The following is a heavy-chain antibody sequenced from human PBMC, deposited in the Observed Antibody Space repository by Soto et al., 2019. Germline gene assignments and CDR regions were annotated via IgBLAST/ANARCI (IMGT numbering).Heavy chain of an antibody. CDR1: GFTFSDYY. Sequence: QVQLVEFGGGLVKPGGCLRLSCAASGFTFSDYYMSWIRQAPGKGLEWVSYISSSGSDTNYADSVKGRFTVSRDNAKNSLYLQMNSLRADDTAVYYCARSLRGYSGYSGYWGQGTLVTVSS. CDR3: ARSLRGYSGYSGY. V-gene: IGHV3-11*05. D-gene: IGHD5-12*01. CDR2: ISSSGSDT. J-gene: IGHJ4*02.